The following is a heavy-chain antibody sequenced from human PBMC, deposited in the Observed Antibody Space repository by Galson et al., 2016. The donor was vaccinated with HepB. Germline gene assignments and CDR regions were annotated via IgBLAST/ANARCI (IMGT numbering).Heavy chain of an antibody. V-gene: IGHV3-7*01. CDR1: GFTFTDYW. D-gene: IGHD2-15*01. CDR2: IKQDGSEE. Sequence: SLRLSCAVSGFTFTDYWMSWVRQAPGKGLEWVANIKQDGSEEYFADSVKGRFAISRDNAQETLYLQMNSLRVDDTAIYYCAREKVVGVVATGAFDIWGQGTMVTVSS. CDR3: AREKVVGVVATGAFDI. J-gene: IGHJ3*02.